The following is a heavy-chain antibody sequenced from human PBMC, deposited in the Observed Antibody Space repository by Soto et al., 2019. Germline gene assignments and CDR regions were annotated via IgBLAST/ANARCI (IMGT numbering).Heavy chain of an antibody. V-gene: IGHV4-59*01. D-gene: IGHD1-26*01. CDR2: IYYSGST. CDR1: GGSISSYY. J-gene: IGHJ3*02. Sequence: LSLTCTVSGGSISSYYWSWIRQPPGKGLEWIGYIYYSGSTNYNPSLKSRVTISVDTSKNQFSLKLSSVTAADTAVYYCARKWELLDDAFDIWGQGTMVTVSS. CDR3: ARKWELLDDAFDI.